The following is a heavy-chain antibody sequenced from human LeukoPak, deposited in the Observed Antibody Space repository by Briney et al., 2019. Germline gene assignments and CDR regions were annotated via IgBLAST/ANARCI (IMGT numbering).Heavy chain of an antibody. J-gene: IGHJ4*02. CDR2: ISGSGDST. CDR3: AKYGAPGWSGYLDY. CDR1: GFTFSNYC. D-gene: IGHD4/OR15-4a*01. V-gene: IGHV3-23*01. Sequence: GGSLRLSCAASGFTFSNYCVTWVPQAPGKALEWVSSISGSGDSTYYADSVKGRFTISRDNSKSTLYLQMNSLRVEDTAMYYCAKYGAPGWSGYLDYWGQGTLVTVSS.